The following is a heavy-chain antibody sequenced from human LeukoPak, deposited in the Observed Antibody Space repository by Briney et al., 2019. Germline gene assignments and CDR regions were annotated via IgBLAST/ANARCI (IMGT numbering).Heavy chain of an antibody. J-gene: IGHJ3*02. V-gene: IGHV4-39*01. CDR3: ARFPPTDAFDI. Sequence: SETLSLTCTVSGGSISSSSYYWGWIRQPPGKGLEWIGSIYYSGSTYYNPSLKSRVTISVDASKNQFSLKLSSVTAADTAVYYCARFPPTDAFDIWSQGTMVTVSS. CDR2: IYYSGST. CDR1: GGSISSSSYY.